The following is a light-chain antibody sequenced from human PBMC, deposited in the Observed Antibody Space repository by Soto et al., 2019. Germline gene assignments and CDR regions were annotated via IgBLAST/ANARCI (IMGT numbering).Light chain of an antibody. CDR1: QSVSSY. J-gene: IGKJ5*01. CDR3: QQRSNWPPRIT. Sequence: EIVLTQSPATLSLSPGERATLSCRASQSVSSYLAWYQQKPGQAPRLLLYDASNRATGIPARFSGSGSGTDFPLTISSLEPEDFAVYYCQQRSNWPPRITFGQGTRLEIK. V-gene: IGKV3-11*01. CDR2: DAS.